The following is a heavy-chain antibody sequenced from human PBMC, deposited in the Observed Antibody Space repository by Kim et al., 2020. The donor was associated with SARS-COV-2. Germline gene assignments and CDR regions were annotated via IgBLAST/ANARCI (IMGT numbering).Heavy chain of an antibody. CDR2: TA. J-gene: IGHJ4*02. CDR3: VQKSARSFDY. Sequence: TANYAPEFPGRVTITADESTSTAYMELSSLRSEDTAVYYCVQKSARSFDYWGQGTLVTVSS. V-gene: IGHV1-69*01.